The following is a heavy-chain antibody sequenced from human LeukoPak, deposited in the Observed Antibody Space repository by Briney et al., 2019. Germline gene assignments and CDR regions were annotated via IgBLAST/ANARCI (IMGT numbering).Heavy chain of an antibody. D-gene: IGHD3-10*01. CDR3: ARDFRGRGRFDP. J-gene: IGHJ5*02. V-gene: IGHV4-61*02. CDR2: IYTSGST. Sequence: SETLSLTCTVSGGSISSGSYYWSWIRQPAGKGPEWIGRIYTSGSTNYNPSLKSRVTISVDTSKNQFSLKLSSVTAADTAVYYCARDFRGRGRFDPWGQGTLVTVSS. CDR1: GGSISSGSYY.